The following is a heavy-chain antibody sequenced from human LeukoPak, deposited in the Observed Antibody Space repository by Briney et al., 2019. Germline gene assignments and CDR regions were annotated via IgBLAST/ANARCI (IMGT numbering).Heavy chain of an antibody. CDR2: ISGSGGST. J-gene: IGHJ6*02. D-gene: IGHD5-18*01. CDR3: AKAPWGGYSYGYSGMDV. CDR1: GFTFSSYA. V-gene: IGHV3-23*01. Sequence: SGGSLRLSCAASGFTFSSYAMSWVRQAPGKGLEWVSAISGSGGSTYYADSVKGRFTISRDNSKNTLYLQMNSLRAEDTAVYYCAKAPWGGYSYGYSGMDVWGQGTTVTVSS.